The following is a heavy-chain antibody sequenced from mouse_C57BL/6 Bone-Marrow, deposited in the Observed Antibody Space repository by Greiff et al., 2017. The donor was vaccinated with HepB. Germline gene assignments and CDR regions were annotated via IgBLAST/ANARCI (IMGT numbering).Heavy chain of an antibody. CDR3: AIGGPYYSNLYYFDY. J-gene: IGHJ2*01. V-gene: IGHV5-9*01. Sequence: EVHLVESGGGLVKPGGSLKLSCAASGFTFSSYTMSWVRQTPEKRLEWVATISGGGGNTYYPDSVKGRFTISRDNAKNTLYLQMSSLRSEDTALYYCAIGGPYYSNLYYFDYWGQGTTLTVSS. CDR2: ISGGGGNT. CDR1: GFTFSSYT. D-gene: IGHD2-5*01.